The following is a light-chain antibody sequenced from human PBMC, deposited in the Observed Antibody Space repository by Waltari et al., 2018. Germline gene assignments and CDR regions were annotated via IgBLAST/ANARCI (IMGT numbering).Light chain of an antibody. CDR3: QQYDSYWT. J-gene: IGKJ1*01. CDR1: QSVNSW. V-gene: IGKV1-5*03. Sequence: DIQMTQSPSTLSASVGDRVTITCRASQSVNSWVAWYQQKPRKAPKLLIFKASNFESGVPSRFSGSGSGTEFTLTISSLQPDDFATYHCQQYDSYWTFGQGTKVEIK. CDR2: KAS.